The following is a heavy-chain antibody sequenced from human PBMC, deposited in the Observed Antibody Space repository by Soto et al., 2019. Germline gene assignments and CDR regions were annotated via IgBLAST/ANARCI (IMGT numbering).Heavy chain of an antibody. D-gene: IGHD4-17*01. CDR1: GGSISSSRYY. CDR2: IYYSGST. V-gene: IGHV4-39*01. J-gene: IGHJ4*02. CDR3: ARGTTATPNSDY. Sequence: SETLSLACTVSGGSISSSRYYWGWIRQPPGKGLEWIGSIYYSGSTYYNPSLKSRVTISVDTSKNQFSLKLSSVTAADTAVYSCARGTTATPNSDYWGQGTLVTVSS.